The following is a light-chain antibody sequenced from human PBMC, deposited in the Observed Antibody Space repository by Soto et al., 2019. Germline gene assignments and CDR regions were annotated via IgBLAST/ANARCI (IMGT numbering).Light chain of an antibody. Sequence: DIQMTQSPSSLSASVGDRVTITCRASQSISVWLAWYQQKAGKAPNLLIYKASTLESGVPSTFSGSGSGTEFSLTISSLQPDDFATYYCQQYGNLWTFGQGTKVDIK. CDR3: QQYGNLWT. CDR2: KAS. V-gene: IGKV1-5*03. CDR1: QSISVW. J-gene: IGKJ1*01.